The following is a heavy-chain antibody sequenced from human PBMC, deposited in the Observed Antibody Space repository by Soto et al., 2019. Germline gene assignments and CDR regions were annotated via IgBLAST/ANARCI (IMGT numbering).Heavy chain of an antibody. D-gene: IGHD6-13*01. Sequence: PGGSLRLSCAASGFTFSAYAMSWVRQAPGKGLEWVSLISGSGSNTYYADSVKGRFTISRDNSKNTLYLQMNSLRAEDTAVYYCAKGKYSGSWYFDYWGQGTPVTVSS. J-gene: IGHJ4*02. CDR1: GFTFSAYA. CDR2: ISGSGSNT. V-gene: IGHV3-23*01. CDR3: AKGKYSGSWYFDY.